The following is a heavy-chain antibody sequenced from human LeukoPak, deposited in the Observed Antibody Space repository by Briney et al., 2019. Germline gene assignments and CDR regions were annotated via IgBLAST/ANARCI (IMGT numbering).Heavy chain of an antibody. CDR1: GYTFTGYY. D-gene: IGHD6-19*01. CDR3: ARGFRLVAGVNYYYYYMDV. J-gene: IGHJ6*03. V-gene: IGHV1-2*02. CDR2: INPNSGGT. Sequence: ASVKVSCKASGYTFTGYYMHWVRQAPGQGLEWMGWINPNSGGTNYAQKFQGRVTMTRDTSISTAYMELSRLGSDDTAVYYCARGFRLVAGVNYYYYYMDVWGKGTTVTVSS.